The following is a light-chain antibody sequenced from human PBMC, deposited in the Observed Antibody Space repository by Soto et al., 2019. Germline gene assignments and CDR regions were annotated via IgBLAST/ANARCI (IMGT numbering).Light chain of an antibody. CDR1: QSISSY. CDR2: KAS. J-gene: IGKJ1*01. Sequence: DIRMTQSPSIVSASVGNRVAIICRACQSISSYLAWYQQKSGKAPKILIYKASSLEGGVPSRFRGSGSGTEVTLTISSLQPDDVASYYCKHYNSYSEAFGQWTKVYIK. V-gene: IGKV1-5*03. CDR3: KHYNSYSEA.